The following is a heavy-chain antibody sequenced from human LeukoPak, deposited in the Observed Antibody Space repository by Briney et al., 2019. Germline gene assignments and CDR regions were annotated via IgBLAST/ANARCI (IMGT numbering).Heavy chain of an antibody. J-gene: IGHJ4*02. V-gene: IGHV3-23*01. CDR2: ISVFNT. CDR3: AKDVCTSPRCLLYFDS. CDR1: GFAFSNYA. Sequence: GGSLRLSCTTSGFAFSNYAMNWVRQAPGKGPEWVSGISVFNTYYADSVKGRFTIFRDNSKNVLYLQMDRLRAEDTAVYSCAKDVCTSPRCLLYFDSWGQGTLVTVSS. D-gene: IGHD2-8*01.